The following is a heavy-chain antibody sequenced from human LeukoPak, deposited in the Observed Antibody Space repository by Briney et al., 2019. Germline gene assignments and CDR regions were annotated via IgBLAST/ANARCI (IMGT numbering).Heavy chain of an antibody. J-gene: IGHJ4*02. CDR2: TYYSGST. Sequence: SETLSLTCTVSGGSISSGGYYWSWIRQHPGKGLEWIGYTYYSGSTYYNPSLKSRVTISVDTSKNQFSLKLSSVTAADTAVYYCARDVSGYSSSWYGFPLFDCWGQGTLVTVSS. D-gene: IGHD6-13*01. CDR1: GGSISSGGYY. CDR3: ARDVSGYSSSWYGFPLFDC. V-gene: IGHV4-31*03.